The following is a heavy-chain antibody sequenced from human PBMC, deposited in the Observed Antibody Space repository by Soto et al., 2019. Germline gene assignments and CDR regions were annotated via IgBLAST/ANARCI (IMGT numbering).Heavy chain of an antibody. V-gene: IGHV4-59*01. Sequence: SETLSLTCTVSGGSIANSYWTWIRQPPGKGLERIGYVYYSGSTNYNPSLKSRVTMSVDTSRNLFSLKLTSVTAADTAMYYCARNLHYYNLRNCFDPWGQGTLVTVSS. CDR1: GGSIANSY. J-gene: IGHJ5*02. D-gene: IGHD3-22*01. CDR3: ARNLHYYNLRNCFDP. CDR2: VYYSGST.